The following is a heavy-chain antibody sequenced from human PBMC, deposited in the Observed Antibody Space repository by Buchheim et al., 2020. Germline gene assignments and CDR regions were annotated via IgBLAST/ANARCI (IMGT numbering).Heavy chain of an antibody. J-gene: IGHJ4*02. Sequence: EVQLVESGGGLVQPGGSLRLSCAASGFTFSSYWMHWVRQAPGKGLVWVSRIDTAGRSTSYADSVKGRFTISRDNAKNKLYLQMNSLRDDDTAVYYCVRGWGEIEVANDYWGQGTL. CDR3: VRGWGEIEVANDY. V-gene: IGHV3-74*01. D-gene: IGHD3-22*01. CDR2: IDTAGRST. CDR1: GFTFSSYW.